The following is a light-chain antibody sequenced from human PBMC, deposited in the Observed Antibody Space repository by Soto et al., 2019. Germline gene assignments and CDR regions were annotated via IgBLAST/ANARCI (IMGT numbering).Light chain of an antibody. V-gene: IGLV2-11*01. CDR1: SSDVGPYNY. Sequence: QSVLTQPRSVSGPPGQSVSISFSGTSSDVGPYNYVSWYQQHPGNALKLMIYDVSKRPSGVPDRFSGSKSGNTASLTISGLQAEDEADYYCCSYAGGYTHAVFGGGTKVTVL. CDR2: DVS. CDR3: CSYAGGYTHAV. J-gene: IGLJ2*01.